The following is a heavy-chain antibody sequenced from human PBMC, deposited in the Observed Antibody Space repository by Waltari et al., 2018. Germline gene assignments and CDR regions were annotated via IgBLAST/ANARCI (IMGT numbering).Heavy chain of an antibody. J-gene: IGHJ4*02. Sequence: EVQLVETGGGFIQPGGSLRVSCAASGFVVRGNFMHRVRQAPGKGLEWVSLVNSAGNSFYADAVKGRFTISRDTSKNTLYLQMNSLRVEDTAMYYCVREAYLAAGFDFWGQGTPVTVSS. V-gene: IGHV3-53*02. CDR3: VREAYLAAGFDF. D-gene: IGHD6-25*01. CDR1: GFVVRGNF. CDR2: VNSAGNS.